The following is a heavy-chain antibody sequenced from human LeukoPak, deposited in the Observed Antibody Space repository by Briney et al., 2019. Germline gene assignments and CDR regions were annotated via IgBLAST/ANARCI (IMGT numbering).Heavy chain of an antibody. Sequence: TGGSLRLSCAASGFTFSSYWMSWVRQAPGKGLEWVANIKQDGSEKYYVDSVKGRFTISRDNAKNSLYLQMNSLRAEDTAVYYCARECSTSCYDAFDIWGQGTMVTVSS. CDR3: ARECSTSCYDAFDI. CDR2: IKQDGSEK. CDR1: GFTFSSYW. J-gene: IGHJ3*02. V-gene: IGHV3-7*01. D-gene: IGHD2-2*01.